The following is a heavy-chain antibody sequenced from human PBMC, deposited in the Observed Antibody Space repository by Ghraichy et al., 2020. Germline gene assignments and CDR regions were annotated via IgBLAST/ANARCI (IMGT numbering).Heavy chain of an antibody. CDR1: GGTFSSYA. CDR2: IIPILGIA. V-gene: IGHV1-69*04. D-gene: IGHD3-10*01. Sequence: SVKVSCKASGGTFSSYAISWVRQAPGQGLEWMGRIIPILGIANYAQKFQGRVTITADKSTSTAYMELSSLRSEDTAVYYCASATDYMVRPPRRPYGMDVWGQGTTVTVSS. J-gene: IGHJ6*02. CDR3: ASATDYMVRPPRRPYGMDV.